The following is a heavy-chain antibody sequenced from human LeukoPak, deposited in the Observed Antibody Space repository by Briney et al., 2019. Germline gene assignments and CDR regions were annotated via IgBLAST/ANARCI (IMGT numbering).Heavy chain of an antibody. CDR2: IWYDGSNK. Sequence: GGSLRLSCQASGFTFSSYGMHWVRQAPGKGLERVAVIWYDGSNKYYADSVKGRFTISRDNSKNTLYLQMNSLRAEDTAVYYCARVPTRYSSSWYFDYWGQGTLVTVSS. J-gene: IGHJ4*02. V-gene: IGHV3-33*01. CDR1: GFTFSSYG. D-gene: IGHD6-13*01. CDR3: ARVPTRYSSSWYFDY.